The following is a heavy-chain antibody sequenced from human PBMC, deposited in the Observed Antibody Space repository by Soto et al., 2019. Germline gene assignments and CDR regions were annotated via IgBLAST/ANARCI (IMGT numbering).Heavy chain of an antibody. Sequence: QVQLVESGGGVVQPGRSLRLSCAASGFTFRHYGMDWVRQAPGQGLEWVGVMSFDGSNKYYGDSVKGRFTISRDNSKNTLYLSMNSLRAEDTAVYYCAKDAPHRRYCSGGSCYYFDYWGQGTLVTVSS. CDR2: MSFDGSNK. D-gene: IGHD2-15*01. J-gene: IGHJ4*02. CDR1: GFTFRHYG. V-gene: IGHV3-30*18. CDR3: AKDAPHRRYCSGGSCYYFDY.